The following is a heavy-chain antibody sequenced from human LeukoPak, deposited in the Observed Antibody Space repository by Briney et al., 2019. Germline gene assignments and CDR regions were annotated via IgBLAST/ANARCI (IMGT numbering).Heavy chain of an antibody. CDR2: IYYSGST. CDR1: GGSFSGYY. Sequence: PSETLSLTCAVYGGSFSGYYWSWIRQPPGKGLEWIGYIYYSGSTNYNPSLKSRVTISVDTSKNQFSLKLSSVTAADTAVYYCASAVAGTFDYWGQGTLVTVSS. J-gene: IGHJ4*02. V-gene: IGHV4-59*01. CDR3: ASAVAGTFDY. D-gene: IGHD6-19*01.